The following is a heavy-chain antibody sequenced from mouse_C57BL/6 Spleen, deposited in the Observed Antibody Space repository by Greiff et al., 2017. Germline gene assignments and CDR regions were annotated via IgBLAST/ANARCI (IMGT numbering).Heavy chain of an antibody. CDR1: GFTFSDYG. Sequence: EVQLVESGGGLVKPGGSLKLSCAASGFTFSDYGMHWVRQAPEKGLEWVAYISSGSSTIYYADTVKGRFTISRDNAKNTLFLQMTSLRSEDTAMYYCAKETLGAMDYWGQGTSVTVSS. V-gene: IGHV5-17*01. CDR3: AKETLGAMDY. J-gene: IGHJ4*01. CDR2: ISSGSSTI. D-gene: IGHD3-3*01.